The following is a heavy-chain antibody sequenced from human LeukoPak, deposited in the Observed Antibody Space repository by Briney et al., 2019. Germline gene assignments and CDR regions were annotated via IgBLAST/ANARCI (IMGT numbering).Heavy chain of an antibody. CDR2: IYSGGST. CDR1: GFTVRSNH. J-gene: IGHJ4*02. V-gene: IGHV3-66*01. D-gene: IGHD5-18*01. Sequence: PGGSLRLSCEASGFTVRSNHMSWVRQAPGKGLEWVSVIYSGGSTDYADSVKGRFTISRDNSKNTLYLQMDSLRAEDTAVYYCAKRGGNTALTRHFDYWGQGTLVTVSS. CDR3: AKRGGNTALTRHFDY.